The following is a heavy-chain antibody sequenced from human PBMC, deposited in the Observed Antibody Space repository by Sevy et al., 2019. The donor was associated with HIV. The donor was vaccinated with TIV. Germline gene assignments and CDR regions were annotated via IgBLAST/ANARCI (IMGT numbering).Heavy chain of an antibody. CDR1: GYTLTQLS. J-gene: IGHJ4*02. D-gene: IGHD3-3*01. Sequence: ASVKVSCKLSGYTLTQLSMHWVRQAPGKGLEWLGSFDPEDGETIYAQKFQGRFTMTEETSTDTAYMELSSLRSEDTAVYYCETGREYYEGNSGYFDYWGQGTLVTVSS. CDR2: FDPEDGET. V-gene: IGHV1-24*01. CDR3: ETGREYYEGNSGYFDY.